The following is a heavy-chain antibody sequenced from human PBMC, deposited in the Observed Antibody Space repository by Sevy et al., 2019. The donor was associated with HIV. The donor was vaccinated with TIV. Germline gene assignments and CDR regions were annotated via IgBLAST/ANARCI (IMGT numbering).Heavy chain of an antibody. V-gene: IGHV1-18*01. Sequence: ASVKVSCKCSGFSFIDYGFSWVRQAPGQGLEWMAWISVYNGNTNYAQKFQGRVAVTVDSTTKTAYMELKSLRSGDTAVYYCARATRDGYNPRPFDYWGQGTLVTVSS. J-gene: IGHJ4*02. CDR3: ARATRDGYNPRPFDY. D-gene: IGHD5-12*01. CDR2: ISVYNGNT. CDR1: GFSFIDYG.